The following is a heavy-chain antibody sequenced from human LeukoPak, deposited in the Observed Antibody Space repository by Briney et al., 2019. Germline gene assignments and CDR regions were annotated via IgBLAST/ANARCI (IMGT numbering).Heavy chain of an antibody. CDR1: GITFSSYW. CDR2: INSDGSDT. D-gene: IGHD3-10*01. J-gene: IGHJ6*02. CDR3: VYYPTPAPYGLYV. Sequence: GGSLRLSCAASGITFSSYWMHWVRQGPGKGLVWVSRINSDGSDTTYADSVKGRFTISRDNAKNTLYLQVNSLRAEDTAVYYCVYYPTPAPYGLYVWGQGTTVTVSS. V-gene: IGHV3-74*01.